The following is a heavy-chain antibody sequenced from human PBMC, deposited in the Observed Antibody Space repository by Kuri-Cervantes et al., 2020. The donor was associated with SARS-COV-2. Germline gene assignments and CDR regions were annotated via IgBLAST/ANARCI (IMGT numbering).Heavy chain of an antibody. D-gene: IGHD2-21*02. CDR1: GFSFSNHA. CDR2: ISNNGNNK. Sequence: GESLKISCAASGFSFSNHAIHWVRQAPGKGLAWVAVISNNGNNKYYADSVKGRFTISRDNSKNTLYLQMNSLRVEDTAVYFCARDMTADYFYFQYMDVWGKGTTVTVSS. CDR3: ARDMTADYFYFQYMDV. J-gene: IGHJ6*03. V-gene: IGHV3-30*04.